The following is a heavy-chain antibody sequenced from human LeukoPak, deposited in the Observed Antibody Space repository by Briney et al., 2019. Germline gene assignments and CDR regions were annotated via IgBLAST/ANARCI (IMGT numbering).Heavy chain of an antibody. CDR1: GFTFSDYA. V-gene: IGHV3-73*01. CDR3: TFRRGEEASDY. CDR2: IRSEANSYAT. J-gene: IGHJ4*02. Sequence: GGSLRLSCTTSGFTFSDYAMSWVRQAPGKGLEWVGRIRSEANSYATTYAASVKGRFTISRDDSKNTAYLQMNSLKIEDTAVYYCTFRRGEEASDYWGQGTLVTVSS.